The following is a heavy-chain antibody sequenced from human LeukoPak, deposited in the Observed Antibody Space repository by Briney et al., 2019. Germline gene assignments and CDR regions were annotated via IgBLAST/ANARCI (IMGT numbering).Heavy chain of an antibody. V-gene: IGHV3-74*01. J-gene: IGHJ5*02. D-gene: IGHD3-22*01. Sequence: GGSLRLSCAVSGFTFSSYWMHWVRQAPGKGLVWVSRIKSDGSSTSYAGSVKGRFTISRDNAKNSLYLQMNSLRAEDTAVYYCARENLLRNWFDPWGQGTLVTVSS. CDR2: IKSDGSST. CDR3: ARENLLRNWFDP. CDR1: GFTFSSYW.